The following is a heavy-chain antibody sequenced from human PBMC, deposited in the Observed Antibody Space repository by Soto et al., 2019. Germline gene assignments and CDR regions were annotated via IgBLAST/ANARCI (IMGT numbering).Heavy chain of an antibody. CDR1: GFNFDDYT. D-gene: IGHD6-19*01. CDR2: ISWDGGTT. J-gene: IGHJ4*02. CDR3: AKDISSGWSRGYFDY. Sequence: GGSLRLSCAASGFNFDDYTMHWVRQAPGKGLEWVSLISWDGGTTYYADSMKGRLTISRDNSKNSLYLQMNSLGIEDTASYYCAKDISSGWSRGYFDYWGQGSLVTVSS. V-gene: IGHV3-43*01.